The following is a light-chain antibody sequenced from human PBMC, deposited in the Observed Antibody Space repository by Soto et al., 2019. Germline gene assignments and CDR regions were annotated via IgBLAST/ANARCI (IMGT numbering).Light chain of an antibody. CDR2: GAS. CDR1: QSVSNN. CDR3: QQSSVWPLT. Sequence: EIVLTQSPATLSVSPGERAALSCRASQSVSNNLAWYQQKPGQPPRLLIFGASTRATGIPARFSGSGSEAEFALTISTLQYEDFEVYYCQQSSVWPLTLGGGTKVDIK. J-gene: IGKJ4*01. V-gene: IGKV3D-15*01.